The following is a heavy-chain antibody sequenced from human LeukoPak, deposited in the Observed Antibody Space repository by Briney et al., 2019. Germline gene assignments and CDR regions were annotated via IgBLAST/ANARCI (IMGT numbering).Heavy chain of an antibody. CDR3: ARSSRGALVDY. D-gene: IGHD4/OR15-4a*01. J-gene: IGHJ4*02. CDR2: INSDGSST. CDR1: GFTFSSYG. Sequence: GRSLRLSCAASGFTFSSYGMHWVRQAPGKGLVWVSRINSDGSSTSYADSVKGRFTISRDNAKNTLYLQMNSLRAEDTAVYYCARSSRGALVDYWGQGTLVTVSS. V-gene: IGHV3-74*01.